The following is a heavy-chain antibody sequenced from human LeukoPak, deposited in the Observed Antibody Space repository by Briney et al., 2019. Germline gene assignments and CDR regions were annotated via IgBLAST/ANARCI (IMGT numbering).Heavy chain of an antibody. Sequence: PGESLRLSCAASGFTFSSYAMSWVRQAPGKGQEWVSAVSGSGGRTYYADSVKGRFTISRDNSKNTLYLQMNSLRAEDTAVYHCARVGSWDTFDVWGQGTMVTVSS. J-gene: IGHJ3*01. CDR3: ARVGSWDTFDV. CDR2: VSGSGGRT. CDR1: GFTFSSYA. V-gene: IGHV3-23*01. D-gene: IGHD3-10*01.